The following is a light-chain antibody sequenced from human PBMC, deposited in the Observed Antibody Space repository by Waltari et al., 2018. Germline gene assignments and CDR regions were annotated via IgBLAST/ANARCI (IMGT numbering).Light chain of an antibody. CDR1: QSISSN. CDR3: QQYNNWPLT. Sequence: EIVMTQSPATLSVSPGERATLTCRASQSISSNLAWYQQKPGQAPRLLIYSASARATGVPARFSGSVSGTEFPLTISSLQSEDFAVYYCQQYNNWPLTFGGGTKVEIK. V-gene: IGKV3-15*01. J-gene: IGKJ4*01. CDR2: SAS.